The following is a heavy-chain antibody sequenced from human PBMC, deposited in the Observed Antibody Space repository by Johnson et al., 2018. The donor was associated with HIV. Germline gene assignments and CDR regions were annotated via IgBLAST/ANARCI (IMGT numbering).Heavy chain of an antibody. CDR1: GFTFSSYA. D-gene: IGHD6-13*01. CDR2: ISSNGGST. V-gene: IGHV3-64*01. Sequence: VQLVESGGGVVQPGRSLRLSCAASGFTFSSYAMHWVRQAPGKGLEYVSAISSNGGSTYYANSVKGRFTISRDNSKNTLNLQMNSLRAEDTAVYYCARGIAAAAMTLHAFDIWGQGAVVTVPS. J-gene: IGHJ3*02. CDR3: ARGIAAAAMTLHAFDI.